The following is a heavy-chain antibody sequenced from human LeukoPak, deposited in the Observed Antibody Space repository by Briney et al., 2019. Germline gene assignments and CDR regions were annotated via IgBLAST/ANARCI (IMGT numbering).Heavy chain of an antibody. J-gene: IGHJ4*02. V-gene: IGHV3-7*01. CDR2: IKEDGSET. CDR1: GFSFSTYW. Sequence: PGGSLRLSCAASGFSFSTYWMSWVRQAPGKGLGWVANIKEDGSETYYVDSLRGRFTISRDNVKNSLYLQIDSPRVEDTAVYYCGRDSFETDIDYWGQGTLVTVSS. CDR3: GRDSFETDIDY. D-gene: IGHD1-14*01.